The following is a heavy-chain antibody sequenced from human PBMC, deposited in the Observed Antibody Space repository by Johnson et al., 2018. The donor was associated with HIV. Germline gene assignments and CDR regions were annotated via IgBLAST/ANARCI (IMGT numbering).Heavy chain of an antibody. Sequence: QVQLVESGGGVVQPGRSLRLSCAASGFTFSSYAMHWVRQAPGKGLEWVAVISYDGSNKYYADSVKGRFIISRDNSENTLYLQMNSLRADDTALYYCAKVDCGGDTCAGYDPFDLWGQGTLVTISS. CDR2: ISYDGSNK. D-gene: IGHD2-21*01. CDR3: AKVDCGGDTCAGYDPFDL. V-gene: IGHV3-30*04. J-gene: IGHJ3*01. CDR1: GFTFSSYA.